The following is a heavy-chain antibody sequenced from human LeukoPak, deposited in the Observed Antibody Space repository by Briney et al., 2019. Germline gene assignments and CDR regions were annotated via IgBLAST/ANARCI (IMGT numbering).Heavy chain of an antibody. CDR2: ISSSGGTT. Sequence: PGGSLRLSCAASGFIFNTYAMHWVRQAPGKGLEYVSAISSSGGTTYYTLSVRGRFTISRDNSKDTLYLQMGSLRAGDMGVYYCARRMGGSGSNSFDFWGQGTLVTVSS. V-gene: IGHV3-64*01. J-gene: IGHJ4*02. CDR1: GFIFNTYA. D-gene: IGHD3-10*01. CDR3: ARRMGGSGSNSFDF.